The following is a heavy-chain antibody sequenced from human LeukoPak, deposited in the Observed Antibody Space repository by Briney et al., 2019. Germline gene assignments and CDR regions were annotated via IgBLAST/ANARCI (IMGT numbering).Heavy chain of an antibody. J-gene: IGHJ4*02. D-gene: IGHD5-18*01. V-gene: IGHV1-46*01. CDR3: ARDFDSYGHGYFDY. CDR1: GYTFSSYY. CDR2: INPSGAST. Sequence: ASVKVSCKASGYTFSSYYIHWVRQAPGQGLEWMGIINPSGASTSYAQKFQDRVTMTRDTSTSTMYMELSSLRSEDTAVYYCARDFDSYGHGYFDYWGQGTLVTVSS.